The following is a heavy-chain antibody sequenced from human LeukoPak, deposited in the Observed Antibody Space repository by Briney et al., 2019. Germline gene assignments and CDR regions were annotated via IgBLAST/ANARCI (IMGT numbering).Heavy chain of an antibody. CDR1: GFPFNVQT. CDR2: MKEDGSEI. D-gene: IGHD1-26*01. J-gene: IGHJ4*02. V-gene: IGHV3-7*01. CDR3: AKGGATRGRFEN. Sequence: PGEFLRLSCAASGFPFNVQTMSWVRQAPEKGLDWVASMKEDGSEIYYVDSVKGRFTISRDNPKNSLYLQMNSLRAEDTAVYYCAKGGATRGRFENWGQGTLVTVSS.